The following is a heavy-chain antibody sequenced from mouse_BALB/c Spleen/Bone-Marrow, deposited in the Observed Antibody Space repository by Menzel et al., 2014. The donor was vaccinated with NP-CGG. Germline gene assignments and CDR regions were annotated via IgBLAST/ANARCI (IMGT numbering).Heavy chain of an antibody. J-gene: IGHJ4*01. CDR3: ARGGGSSYNYAMDY. V-gene: IGHV3-8*02. Sequence: VQLQQSGPSLVKPSQTLSLTCSVTGDSITSGYWNWIRKFPGNKLEYMGYISYSGSTYYNPSLKSRISITRDTSKSXYYLQLNSVTTEDTATYYCARGGGSSYNYAMDYWGQGTSVTVSS. CDR1: GDSITSGY. CDR2: ISYSGST. D-gene: IGHD1-1*01.